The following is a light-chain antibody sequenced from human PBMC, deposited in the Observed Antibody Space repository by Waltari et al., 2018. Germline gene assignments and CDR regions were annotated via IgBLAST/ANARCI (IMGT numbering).Light chain of an antibody. Sequence: QSALTQPASVSGSPGQSITISCTGTSSDVGGYNYVSWYQQHPGKAPKLMIYEVSNRALGVFNRFSGSKSGNTASLTISGLQAEDEADYYCSSYTSRRVVFGGGTKLTVL. J-gene: IGLJ2*01. V-gene: IGLV2-14*01. CDR1: SSDVGGYNY. CDR3: SSYTSRRVV. CDR2: EVS.